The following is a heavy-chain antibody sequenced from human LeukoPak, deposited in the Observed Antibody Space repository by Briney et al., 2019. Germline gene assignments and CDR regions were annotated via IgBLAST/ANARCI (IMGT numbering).Heavy chain of an antibody. CDR3: AREHSGSYIFDC. J-gene: IGHJ4*02. CDR2: IYYSGST. D-gene: IGHD1-26*01. CDR1: GGSISSGDYY. Sequence: PSQTLSLTCTVSGGSISSGDYYWSWIRQPPGKGLEWIGYIYYSGSTYYNPSLKSRVTISVDTSKNQFSLKLSSVTAADTAVYYCAREHSGSYIFDCWGQGTLVTVSS. V-gene: IGHV4-30-4*08.